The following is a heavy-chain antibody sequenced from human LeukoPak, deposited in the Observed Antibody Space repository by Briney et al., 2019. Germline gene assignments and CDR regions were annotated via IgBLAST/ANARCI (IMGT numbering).Heavy chain of an antibody. Sequence: GGSLRLSCAASGFTVSSNYMSWVRQAPGKGLEWISVIYSGGSTYYADSVKGRFTISRDNSKNTLYLQMNSLRAEDTAVYYCARDYYGSGSYYSYWGQGTLVTVSS. CDR2: IYSGGST. J-gene: IGHJ4*02. V-gene: IGHV3-66*01. D-gene: IGHD3-10*01. CDR3: ARDYYGSGSYYSY. CDR1: GFTVSSNY.